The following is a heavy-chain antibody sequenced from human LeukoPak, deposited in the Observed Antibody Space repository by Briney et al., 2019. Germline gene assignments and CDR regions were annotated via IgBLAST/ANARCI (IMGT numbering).Heavy chain of an antibody. Sequence: PSETLSLTCTVSGGSISSSSYYWGWIRQPPGKGLEWIGSIYYSGSTYYNPSLKSRVTISVDTSKNQFSLKLSSVTAADTAVYYCVRYSSGWGDYYYYYYMDVWGKGTTVTVSS. CDR2: IYYSGST. J-gene: IGHJ6*03. CDR1: GGSISSSSYY. CDR3: VRYSSGWGDYYYYYYMDV. D-gene: IGHD6-19*01. V-gene: IGHV4-39*01.